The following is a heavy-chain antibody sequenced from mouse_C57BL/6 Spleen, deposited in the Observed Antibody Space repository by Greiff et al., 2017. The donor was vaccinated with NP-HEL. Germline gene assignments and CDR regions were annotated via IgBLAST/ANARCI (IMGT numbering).Heavy chain of an antibody. CDR2: IDPSDSYT. CDR3: ARRIYYGLYAMDY. D-gene: IGHD2-1*01. CDR1: GYTFTSYW. J-gene: IGHJ4*01. Sequence: VQLQQPGAELVMPGASVKLSCKASGYTFTSYWMHWVQQRPGQGLEWIGEIDPSDSYTNYNQKFKGKSTLTVDKSSSTAYMQLSSLTSEDSAVYYCARRIYYGLYAMDYWGQGTSVTVSS. V-gene: IGHV1-69*01.